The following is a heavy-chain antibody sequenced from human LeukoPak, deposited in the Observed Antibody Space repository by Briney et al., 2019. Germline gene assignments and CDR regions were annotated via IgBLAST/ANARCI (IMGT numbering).Heavy chain of an antibody. J-gene: IGHJ4*02. V-gene: IGHV3-23*01. Sequence: GGSLRLSCAASGFTFSSYAMSWVRQAPGKGLEWVSAISGSGGSTYYADSVKGRFTISRDNSKNTLYLQMNSLRAEDTAVYYCAKDTNYSSRKQGGYYFDYCGQGTLVTVSS. D-gene: IGHD6-13*01. CDR2: ISGSGGST. CDR1: GFTFSSYA. CDR3: AKDTNYSSRKQGGYYFDY.